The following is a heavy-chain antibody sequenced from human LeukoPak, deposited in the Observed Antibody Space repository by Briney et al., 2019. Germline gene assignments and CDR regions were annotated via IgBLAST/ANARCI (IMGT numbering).Heavy chain of an antibody. D-gene: IGHD3-10*01. CDR1: GFTFSSYA. V-gene: IGHV3-23*01. CDR3: AKDLSPIRVRGVLTFDY. Sequence: GGSLRLSCAASGFTFSSYAMSWVRQAPGKGLEWVSAISGSGGSKYYADSVKGRFTISRDNSKNTLYLQMNSLRAEDTAVYYCAKDLSPIRVRGVLTFDYWGQGTLVTVSS. CDR2: ISGSGGSK. J-gene: IGHJ4*02.